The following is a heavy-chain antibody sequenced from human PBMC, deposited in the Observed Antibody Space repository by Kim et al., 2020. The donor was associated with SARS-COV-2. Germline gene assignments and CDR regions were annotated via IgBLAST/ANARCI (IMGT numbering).Heavy chain of an antibody. CDR3: ANSHGDYKWGLPHY. D-gene: IGHD4-17*01. CDR2: ISGSGDRT. V-gene: IGHV3-23*01. J-gene: IGHJ4*02. Sequence: GGSLRLSCAASGFTFSSYAMSWVRQAPGKGLEWVSLISGSGDRTYYADSVKGRFTISRDNSKNTLYLQMNSLRAEDTAAYYCANSHGDYKWGLPHYWGQGVLVTVSS. CDR1: GFTFSSYA.